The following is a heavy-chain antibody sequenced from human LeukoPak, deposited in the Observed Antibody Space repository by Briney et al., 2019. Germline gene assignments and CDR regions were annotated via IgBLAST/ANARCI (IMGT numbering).Heavy chain of an antibody. Sequence: GGSLRLSCAASGFTLSNYWMNCVRQAPGKGLEWVANIKQDGSDKYYVDSVKGRFTISRDNAKNSLYLQMNSLSAEDTAVYYCAREKGNYDGYYNYYMDVWGKGTTVTVSS. CDR2: IKQDGSDK. CDR1: GFTLSNYW. D-gene: IGHD4-11*01. CDR3: AREKGNYDGYYNYYMDV. V-gene: IGHV3-7*01. J-gene: IGHJ6*03.